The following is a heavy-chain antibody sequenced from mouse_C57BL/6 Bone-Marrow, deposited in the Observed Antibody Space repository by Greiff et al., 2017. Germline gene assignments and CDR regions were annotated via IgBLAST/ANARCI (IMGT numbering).Heavy chain of an antibody. Sequence: VQLQQPGAELVKPGASVKLSCKASGYTFTSYWMHWVKQRPGQGLEWIGMFHPNSGSTNYNEKFKSKATLTVDKSSSTAYMQLSSLTSEDSAVYYCARRGYYGSSSPWFAYWGQGTLVTVSA. CDR1: GYTFTSYW. V-gene: IGHV1-64*01. J-gene: IGHJ3*01. D-gene: IGHD1-1*01. CDR3: ARRGYYGSSSPWFAY. CDR2: FHPNSGST.